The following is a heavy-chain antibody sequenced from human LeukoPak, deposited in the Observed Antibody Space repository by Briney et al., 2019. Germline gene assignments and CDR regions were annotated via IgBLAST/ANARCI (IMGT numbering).Heavy chain of an antibody. Sequence: SETLSLTCTVSGGSISSYYWSWIRQPPGRGLEWIGYIYYSGSTNYNPSLKSRVTISVDTSKNQFSLKLSSVTAADTAVYYCARGRRVVVPAAMRYYYYGMDVWGQGTTVTVSS. CDR3: ARGRRVVVPAAMRYYYYGMDV. D-gene: IGHD2-2*01. CDR1: GGSISSYY. CDR2: IYYSGST. J-gene: IGHJ6*02. V-gene: IGHV4-59*01.